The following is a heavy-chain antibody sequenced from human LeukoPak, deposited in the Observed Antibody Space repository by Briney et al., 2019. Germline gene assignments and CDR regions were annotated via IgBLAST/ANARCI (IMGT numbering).Heavy chain of an antibody. D-gene: IGHD3-3*01. CDR3: ARDTGKSGYPDY. CDR2: INHSGST. V-gene: IGHV4-34*01. Sequence: SETLSLTCAVYGGSFSGYYWSWIRQPPGKGLEWIGEINHSGSTNYNPSLKSRVTMPLDNSKNQLSLKLSYVTAADTAVYYCARDTGKSGYPDYWGQGTLVTVSS. CDR1: GGSFSGYY. J-gene: IGHJ4*02.